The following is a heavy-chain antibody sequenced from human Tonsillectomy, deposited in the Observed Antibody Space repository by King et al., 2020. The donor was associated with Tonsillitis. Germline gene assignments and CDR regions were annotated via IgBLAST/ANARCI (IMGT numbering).Heavy chain of an antibody. CDR1: GGSISSGDYY. J-gene: IGHJ6*04. CDR2: IYYSGST. CDR3: ARDRRGGGYQYYYYYYGMDV. V-gene: IGHV4-30-4*01. D-gene: IGHD3-22*01. Sequence: QLQESGPGLVKPSQTLSLTCTVSGGSISSGDYYWSWIRQPPGKGLEWIGYIYYSGSTYYNPSLKSRVTISVDTSKNQFSLKLSSVTAADTAVYYCARDRRGGGYQYYYYYYGMDVWGKGTTVTVSS.